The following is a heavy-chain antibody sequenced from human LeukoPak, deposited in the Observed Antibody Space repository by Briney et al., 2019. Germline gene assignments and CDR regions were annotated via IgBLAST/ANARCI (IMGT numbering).Heavy chain of an antibody. CDR2: IYSDDSDT. CDR3: ARRSGATAPFDY. CDR1: GYSFTNYW. Sequence: GESLKISCKASGYSFTNYWIGWVRQMPGKGLEWMGIIYSDDSDTRYSPSFQGQVTISADKSISTAYLQWSSLKDSDTAMYYCARRSGATAPFDYWGQGTLVTVSS. D-gene: IGHD2-8*02. V-gene: IGHV5-51*01. J-gene: IGHJ4*02.